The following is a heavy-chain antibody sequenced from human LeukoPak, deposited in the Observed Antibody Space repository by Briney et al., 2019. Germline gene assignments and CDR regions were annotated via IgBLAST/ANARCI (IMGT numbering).Heavy chain of an antibody. CDR2: INHSGST. CDR3: ASLPAAENYFDY. J-gene: IGHJ4*02. CDR1: GGSFSGYY. D-gene: IGHD2-2*01. Sequence: SETLSLTCAVFGGSFSGYYWSWIRQPPGKGLGWTGVINHSGSTNYNPSLKSRGNISVDTSKNQFSLKLSSVTAADTAVYYCASLPAAENYFDYWGQGTLVTVSS. V-gene: IGHV4-34*01.